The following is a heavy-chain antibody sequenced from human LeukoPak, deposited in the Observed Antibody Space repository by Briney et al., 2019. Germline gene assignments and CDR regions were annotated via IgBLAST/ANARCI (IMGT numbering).Heavy chain of an antibody. V-gene: IGHV1-18*04. CDR3: ARDHTEYSSSWYPDY. J-gene: IGHJ4*02. CDR2: ISAYNGNT. D-gene: IGHD6-13*01. Sequence: ASVKVSCKASGYTFTSYGISWVRQAPGQGLEWMGWISAYNGNTNYAQKLQGRVTMTTDTSTSTAYMELRSLRSDDTTVYYCARDHTEYSSSWYPDYWGQGTLVTVSS. CDR1: GYTFTSYG.